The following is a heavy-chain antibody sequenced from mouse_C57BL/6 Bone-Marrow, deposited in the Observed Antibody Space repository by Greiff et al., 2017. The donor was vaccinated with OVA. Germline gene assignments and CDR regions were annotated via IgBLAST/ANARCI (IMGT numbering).Heavy chain of an antibody. J-gene: IGHJ4*01. CDR2: IDPETGGT. Sequence: QVQLQQSGAELVRPGASVTLSCKASGYTFTDYEMHWVKQTPVHGLEWIGAIDPETGGTAYNQKFKGKAILTADKSSSTTYMEFRSLTSEDSAVXYCTRGYSNYYAMDYWGQGTAVTVSS. V-gene: IGHV1-15*01. CDR1: GYTFTDYE. D-gene: IGHD2-5*01. CDR3: TRGYSNYYAMDY.